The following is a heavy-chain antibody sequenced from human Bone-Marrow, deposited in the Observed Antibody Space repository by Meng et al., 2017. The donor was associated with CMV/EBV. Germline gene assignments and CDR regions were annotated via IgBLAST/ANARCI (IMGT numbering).Heavy chain of an antibody. CDR3: ARFNSSRDSLYGMDV. CDR2: IYYSGST. J-gene: IGHJ6*02. V-gene: IGHV4-61*01. D-gene: IGHD2-21*02. CDR1: GGSVSSGSYY. Sequence: SETLSLTCTVSGGSVSSGSYYWSWIRQPPGKGLEWIGYIYYSGSTNYNPSLKSRVSISVDTSKNQFSLKLSSVTAAHTAVYYCARFNSSRDSLYGMDVWGQGTTVTVSS.